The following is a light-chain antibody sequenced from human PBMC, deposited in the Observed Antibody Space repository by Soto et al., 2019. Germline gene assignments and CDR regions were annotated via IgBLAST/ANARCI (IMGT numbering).Light chain of an antibody. Sequence: DIQMTQSPSTLSASVGDRVTITCRANRRISSWLAWYQQQPGKAPKLLVYDASTLQSGVPSRFSGNGSGTEFTLTISRLQPEDLATYFCQQYNGYPWTFGQGTRVGIK. V-gene: IGKV1-5*01. J-gene: IGKJ1*01. CDR2: DAS. CDR1: RRISSW. CDR3: QQYNGYPWT.